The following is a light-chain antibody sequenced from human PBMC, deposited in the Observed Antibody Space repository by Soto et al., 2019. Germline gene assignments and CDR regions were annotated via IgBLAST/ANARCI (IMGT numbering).Light chain of an antibody. Sequence: ATQMTQSPSALSASVGDRVTITCRASQGVRNELGWYEQTPGKAPKLLIYAASRLQSGVPSRFSRTGSDTDFTLTISSLQPEDFATYYCLQDSKYPRTFGQGAKVDIK. V-gene: IGKV1-6*01. CDR1: QGVRNE. CDR3: LQDSKYPRT. CDR2: AAS. J-gene: IGKJ2*01.